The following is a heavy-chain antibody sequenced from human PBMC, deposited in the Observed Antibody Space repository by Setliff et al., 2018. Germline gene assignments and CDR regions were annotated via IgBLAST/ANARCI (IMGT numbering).Heavy chain of an antibody. CDR2: INHGGAT. D-gene: IGHD6-13*01. CDR3: VRSSPRGSTAGYWYFDL. Sequence: SETLSLTCAVYGGPFSGYTWNWIRQPPGKGLEWIGAINHGGATTYSPSLKTRVSISVDTSLSQLSLRLASVIAADTAVYYCVRSSPRGSTAGYWYFDLWGRGTLVTVSS. J-gene: IGHJ2*01. CDR1: GGPFSGYT. V-gene: IGHV4-34*01.